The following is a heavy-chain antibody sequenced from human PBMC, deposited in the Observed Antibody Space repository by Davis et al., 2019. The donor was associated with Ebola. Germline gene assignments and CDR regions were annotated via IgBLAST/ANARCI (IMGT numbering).Heavy chain of an antibody. Sequence: ASVKVSCKTSGYTFTGYYMHWVRQAPGQGLEWMGWINPNRGGTNYEQKFQGRVTMTRDTSVNTAHMELSGLRSDDTAVYYCARDDKVMHFDYWGQGTLVTVSS. D-gene: IGHD3-16*01. CDR1: GYTFTGYY. CDR2: INPNRGGT. J-gene: IGHJ4*02. V-gene: IGHV1-2*02. CDR3: ARDDKVMHFDY.